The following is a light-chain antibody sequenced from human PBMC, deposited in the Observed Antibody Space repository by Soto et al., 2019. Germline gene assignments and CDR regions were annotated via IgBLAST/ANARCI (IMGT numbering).Light chain of an antibody. CDR1: QSISSW. J-gene: IGKJ1*01. V-gene: IGKV1-5*01. CDR2: DAS. CDR3: QHYNSYSEA. Sequence: GDRVTITCRASQSISSWLAWYQQKPRKAPKLLIYDASRLQSGVPLRFSGSGSGTEFTLTITSLQPDDFATYYCQHYNSYSEAFGQGTKVDIK.